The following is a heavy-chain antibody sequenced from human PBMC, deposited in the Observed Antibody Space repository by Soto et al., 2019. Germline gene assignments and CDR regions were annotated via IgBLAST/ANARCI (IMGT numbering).Heavy chain of an antibody. CDR2: IYYSGIT. CDR1: GGSISSGGYY. D-gene: IGHD6-6*01. V-gene: IGHV4-31*03. Sequence: LSLTCTVSGGSISSGGYYWNWIRQHPGKGLEWIGYIYYSGITYYNPSLKSRVTISLDTSKNQFSLKLSSVTAADTAVYYCARGSSIAGLYYGMDVWGQGTTVTVSS. J-gene: IGHJ6*02. CDR3: ARGSSIAGLYYGMDV.